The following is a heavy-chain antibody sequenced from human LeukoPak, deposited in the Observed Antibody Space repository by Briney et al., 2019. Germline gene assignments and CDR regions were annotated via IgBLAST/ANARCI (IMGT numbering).Heavy chain of an antibody. D-gene: IGHD1-14*01. V-gene: IGHV1-8*01. CDR2: MNPNSGNT. Sequence: ASVKVSCKASGYTFTSYDINWVRQATGQGLEWMGWMNPNSGNTGYAQKFQGRVTMTRNTSISTAYMELSSLRSEDTAVYYCTRTPPDAGWFDPWGQGTLVTVSS. CDR3: TRTPPDAGWFDP. J-gene: IGHJ5*02. CDR1: GYTFTSYD.